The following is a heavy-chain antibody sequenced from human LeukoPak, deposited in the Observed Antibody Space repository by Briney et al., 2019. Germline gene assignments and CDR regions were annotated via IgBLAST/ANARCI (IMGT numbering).Heavy chain of an antibody. CDR3: VSFYETY. J-gene: IGHJ4*02. CDR2: INWNSGSR. Sequence: GGSLRLSCAASGFTFSSYAMSWVRQAPGKGLEWVSGINWNSGSRGYADSVKGRFTISKDNAKNTVYLQMNNLRAEDTAVYYCVSFYETYWGRGTLVTVSS. CDR1: GFTFSSYA. D-gene: IGHD2-2*01. V-gene: IGHV3-20*04.